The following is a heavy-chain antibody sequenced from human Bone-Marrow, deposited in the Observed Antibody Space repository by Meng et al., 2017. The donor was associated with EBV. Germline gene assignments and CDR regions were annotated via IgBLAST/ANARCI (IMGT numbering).Heavy chain of an antibody. D-gene: IGHD3-10*01. CDR1: GGTFNSDA. CDR2: LIPMFGAP. CDR3: ASESGRGYTPDY. Sequence: QVQSGQAGAEVKMPGSSVTVSCKTSGGTFNSDAVSWVRQAPGQGLEWMGGLIPMFGAPNYAQKFQDRVTITADESTSTHYMELSSRRSEDTAVYYCASESGRGYTPDYWGQGTLVTVSS. V-gene: IGHV1-69*01. J-gene: IGHJ4*02.